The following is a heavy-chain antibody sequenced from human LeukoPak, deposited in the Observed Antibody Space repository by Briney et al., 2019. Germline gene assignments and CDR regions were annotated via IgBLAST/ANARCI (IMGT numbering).Heavy chain of an antibody. D-gene: IGHD2-2*02. CDR2: LSTYNGDT. Sequence: ASVKVSRKASGYTFTNQGFSWVRQAPAQGLEWMGWLSTYNGDTNYAQNLQGRVTMNTDTYTSTAYMEMRSMRSDDTAVYYCARDCSSTSCYNVYWGQGTLVTVSS. V-gene: IGHV1-18*01. CDR1: GYTFTNQG. J-gene: IGHJ4*02. CDR3: ARDCSSTSCYNVY.